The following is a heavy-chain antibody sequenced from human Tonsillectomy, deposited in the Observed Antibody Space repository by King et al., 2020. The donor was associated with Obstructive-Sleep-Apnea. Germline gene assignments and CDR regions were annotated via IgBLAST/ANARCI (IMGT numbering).Heavy chain of an antibody. CDR3: AGKRAGYYGSGFSFDP. Sequence: VQLVESGGGLVKPGGSLRLSCTASGFIFSNYAMNWVRQAPGKGLEWVSSISSGSSYLYYADSVKCRITVSRDNANNSLYLEMNSLRSEATSVYYCAGKRAGYYGSGFSFDPWGQGTLVTVSS. CDR2: ISSGSSYL. V-gene: IGHV3-21*01. D-gene: IGHD3-10*01. CDR1: GFIFSNYA. J-gene: IGHJ5*02.